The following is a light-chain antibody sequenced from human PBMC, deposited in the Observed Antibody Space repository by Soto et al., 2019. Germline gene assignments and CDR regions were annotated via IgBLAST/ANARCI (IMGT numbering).Light chain of an antibody. CDR1: SSDVGGYNY. CDR3: SSYTSSRYV. J-gene: IGLJ1*01. V-gene: IGLV2-14*01. CDR2: DVS. Sequence: QSLLTQPVSVSGSPGQSITISCTGTSSDVGGYNYVSWYQQHPGKAPKLMIYDVSNRPSGVSNRFSGSKSGNTASLTISGLQAEDEADYYCSSYTSSRYVFGTGTKVTVL.